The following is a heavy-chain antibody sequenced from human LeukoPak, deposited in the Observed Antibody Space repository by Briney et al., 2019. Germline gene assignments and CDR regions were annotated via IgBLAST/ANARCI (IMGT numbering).Heavy chain of an antibody. V-gene: IGHV3-30*14. D-gene: IGHD2-2*01. J-gene: IGHJ4*02. CDR1: GFTFSSYA. Sequence: PGGSLRLSCAASGFTFSSYAMHWVRQAPGKGLEWVAVISYDGSNKYYADSVKGRFTISRDNSKNTLYLQMNSLRAEDTAVYYCARGSLVVPAAMLDYWGQGTLVTVSS. CDR3: ARGSLVVPAAMLDY. CDR2: ISYDGSNK.